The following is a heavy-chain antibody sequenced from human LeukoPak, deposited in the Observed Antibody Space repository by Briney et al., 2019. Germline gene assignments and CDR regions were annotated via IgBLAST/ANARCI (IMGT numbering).Heavy chain of an antibody. J-gene: IGHJ3*02. D-gene: IGHD4-17*01. CDR3: ARAGTTGGAFDI. Sequence: SETLSLTCTLSGVAISRYYWSWIRQPPGEGLEWIGYIYYSGSTNYNPSLKSRVTISVDTSKNQFSLKLSSVTAADTAVYYCARAGTTGGAFDIWGQGTMVTVSS. CDR2: IYYSGST. CDR1: GVAISRYY. V-gene: IGHV4-59*01.